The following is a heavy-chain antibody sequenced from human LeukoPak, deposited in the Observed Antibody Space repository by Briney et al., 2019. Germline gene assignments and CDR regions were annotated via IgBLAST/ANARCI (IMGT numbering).Heavy chain of an antibody. CDR1: GFSVSSNY. V-gene: IGHV3-53*01. CDR3: TRAPLKAWLGGSDY. Sequence: GGSLRLSCAASGFSVSSNYTNWVRQAPGKGLEWVSVIYSGGYTYYADSVKGRFTISKDDSKNMLFLQMNSLRAEDTAVYYCTRAPLKAWLGGSDYWGQGTLVTVSS. CDR2: IYSGGYT. D-gene: IGHD6-19*01. J-gene: IGHJ4*02.